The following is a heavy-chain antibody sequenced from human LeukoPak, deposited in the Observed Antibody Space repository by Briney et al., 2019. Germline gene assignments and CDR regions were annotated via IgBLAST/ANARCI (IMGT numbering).Heavy chain of an antibody. D-gene: IGHD5-24*01. CDR1: GGTFSSCA. CDR2: IIPIFGTA. V-gene: IGHV1-69*13. Sequence: SVKVSCKASGGTFSSCAISWVRQAPGQGLEWMGGIIPIFGTANYAQKFQGRVTITADESTSTAYMELSSLRSEDTAVYYCARDALEGRGGYNNMWFDYWGQGTLVTVSS. CDR3: ARDALEGRGGYNNMWFDY. J-gene: IGHJ4*02.